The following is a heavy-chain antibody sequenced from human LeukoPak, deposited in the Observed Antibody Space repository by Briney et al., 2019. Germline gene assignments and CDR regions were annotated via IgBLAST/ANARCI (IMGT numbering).Heavy chain of an antibody. J-gene: IGHJ6*03. Sequence: PGGSLRLSCAASGFTFSSYEMNWVRQAPGKGLEWVSYISSSGSTIYYADSVKGRFTISRDNAKNSLYLQMNSLRAEDTAVYCCARGDYDFWSGHTFRGYYYYYMDVWGKGTTVTVSS. CDR3: ARGDYDFWSGHTFRGYYYYYMDV. V-gene: IGHV3-48*03. CDR1: GFTFSSYE. D-gene: IGHD3-3*01. CDR2: ISSSGSTI.